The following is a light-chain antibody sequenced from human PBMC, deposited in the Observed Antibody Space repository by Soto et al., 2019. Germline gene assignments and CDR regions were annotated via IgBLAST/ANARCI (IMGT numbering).Light chain of an antibody. Sequence: DIQMTQSPATLSASVGDRVTITCRASQSISRGLTWYQQKPGKAPKLLIYEASSVESGVPSRFRGSGSGTEFTLTIGGLQPDDFATYYCQQFNSYPITFGQGTRLEIK. V-gene: IGKV1-5*01. CDR3: QQFNSYPIT. J-gene: IGKJ5*01. CDR2: EAS. CDR1: QSISRG.